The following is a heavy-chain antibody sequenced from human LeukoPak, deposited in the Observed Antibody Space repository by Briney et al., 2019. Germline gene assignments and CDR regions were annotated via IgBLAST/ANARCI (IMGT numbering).Heavy chain of an antibody. J-gene: IGHJ4*02. Sequence: PGGSLRLSCAASGFTFSSYAMSWVRQAPGKGLEWVSAISGSGGSTYYADSVKGRFTISRDNSKNTLYLQMNSLRAEDTAVYYCANCDPIITMVRGVDYWGQGTLVTVSS. D-gene: IGHD3-10*01. CDR2: ISGSGGST. CDR1: GFTFSSYA. V-gene: IGHV3-23*01. CDR3: ANCDPIITMVRGVDY.